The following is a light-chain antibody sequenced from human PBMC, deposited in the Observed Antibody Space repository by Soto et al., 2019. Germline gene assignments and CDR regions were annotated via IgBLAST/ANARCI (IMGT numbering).Light chain of an antibody. J-gene: IGKJ4*01. CDR2: AAS. CDR1: QSIRSN. Sequence: DNQMTQSPSSLSASVGDRVTITCRATQSIRSNLNWYQQKPGKDHKLLIYAASSLQSGVPSRFSGSGSGTDFTLTISSLQPEEFATYYCQQSYSTPPTFGGGTKVEIK. CDR3: QQSYSTPPT. V-gene: IGKV1-39*01.